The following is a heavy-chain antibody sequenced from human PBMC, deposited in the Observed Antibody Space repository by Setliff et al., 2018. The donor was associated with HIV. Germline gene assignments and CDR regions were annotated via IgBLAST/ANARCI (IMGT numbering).Heavy chain of an antibody. CDR3: ASEAWTSYRSSSGYYYYMYV. V-gene: IGHV4-61*01. CDR2: IYYSGTT. CDR1: GDSVSSASYY. J-gene: IGHJ6*03. D-gene: IGHD6-6*01. Sequence: SETLSLTCTVSGDSVSSASYYWSWIRQPPGKGLEWIGYIYYSGTTKYNPSLKSRVTISVDTSKNQFSLKLSSVTAADTAVYYCASEAWTSYRSSSGYYYYMYVWGKGTTVTVSS.